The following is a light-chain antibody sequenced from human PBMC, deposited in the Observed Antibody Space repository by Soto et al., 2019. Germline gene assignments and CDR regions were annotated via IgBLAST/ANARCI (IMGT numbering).Light chain of an antibody. J-gene: IGLJ2*01. CDR2: DVR. CDR1: SSDIGAYKY. Sequence: QSALTQPPSASGSPGQSVTISCTGTSSDIGAYKYVSWYQQHPGKAPKLMIHDVRNRPSGVPDRFSGSKSGNTASLTVSGLQAEDEADYYCSSYAGGNPLLFGGGTKLTVL. CDR3: SSYAGGNPLL. V-gene: IGLV2-8*01.